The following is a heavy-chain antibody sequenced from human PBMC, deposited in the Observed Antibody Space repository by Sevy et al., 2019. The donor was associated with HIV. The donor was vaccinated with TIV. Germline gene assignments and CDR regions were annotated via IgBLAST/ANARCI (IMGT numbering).Heavy chain of an antibody. J-gene: IGHJ3*02. CDR3: ARGDQTYYYGSGSSRGGAFDI. V-gene: IGHV3-13*01. CDR1: GFTFSSYD. D-gene: IGHD3-10*01. CDR2: IGTAGDT. Sequence: GGSLRLSCAASGFTFSSYDMHWVRQATGKGLEWVSAIGTAGDTYYPGSVKGRFTISRENAKNSLYLHMNSLRAGDTAVYYCARGDQTYYYGSGSSRGGAFDIWGQGTMVTVSS.